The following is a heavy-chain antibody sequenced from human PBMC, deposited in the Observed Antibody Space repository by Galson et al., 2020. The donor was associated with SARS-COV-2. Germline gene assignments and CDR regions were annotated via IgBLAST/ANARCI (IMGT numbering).Heavy chain of an antibody. CDR1: GGSISSSSYY. V-gene: IGHV4-39*07. J-gene: IGHJ5*02. CDR2: XYYXGST. Sequence: SETLSLTCTVSGGSISSSSYYWGWIRQPPGKGLEWIGSXYYXGSTYXNPSLKSRVTISVDTSKNQFSLKLSSVTAADTAVYYCARDKFGYGDYGVLSDNWFDPWGQGTLVTVSS. D-gene: IGHD4-17*01. CDR3: ARDKFGYGDYGVLSDNWFDP.